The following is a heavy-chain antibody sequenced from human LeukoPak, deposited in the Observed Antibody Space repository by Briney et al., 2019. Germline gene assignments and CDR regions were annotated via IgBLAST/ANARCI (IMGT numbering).Heavy chain of an antibody. J-gene: IGHJ6*03. Sequence: GGSLRLSCAASGFTFSANYMTWVRQAPGKGLEWVSVIYSGGSTYYADSVKGRFTISRDNSKNTLYLQMYSLRAEDTAVYYCARGISIAAAVGYYMDVWGKGTTVTVSS. CDR1: GFTFSANY. CDR2: IYSGGST. V-gene: IGHV3-53*01. D-gene: IGHD6-13*01. CDR3: ARGISIAAAVGYYMDV.